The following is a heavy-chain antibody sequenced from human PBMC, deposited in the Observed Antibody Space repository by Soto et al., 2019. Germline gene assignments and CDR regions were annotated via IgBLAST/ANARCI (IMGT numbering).Heavy chain of an antibody. CDR3: ARGGEQWLAYGMDV. CDR1: GDTFTSYY. CDR2: INPNSGST. D-gene: IGHD6-19*01. V-gene: IGHV1-2*04. Sequence: ASVKVSCKASGDTFTSYYMHWVRQAPGQGLEWMGIINPNSGSTNYAQKFQGWVTMTRDTSISTAYMELSRLRSDDTAVYYCARGGEQWLAYGMDVWGQGTTVTVSS. J-gene: IGHJ6*02.